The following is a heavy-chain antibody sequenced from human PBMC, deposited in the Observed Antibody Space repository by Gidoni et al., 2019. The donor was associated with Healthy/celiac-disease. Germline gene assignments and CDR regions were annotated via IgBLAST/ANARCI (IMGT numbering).Heavy chain of an antibody. CDR2: IYYSGST. Sequence: QVPLQESGPGLVKPSEALSLTCPVSGCSISSYYCSWIRQPPGKGLEWIGYIYYSGSTNYNPSLKSRVTISVDTSKNQFSLKLSSVTAADTAVYYCARGLLRGGVGPSEGLDSGNLAYYYYYGMDVWGQGTTVTVSS. V-gene: IGHV4-59*01. D-gene: IGHD3-22*01. CDR3: ARGLLRGGVGPSEGLDSGNLAYYYYYGMDV. CDR1: GCSISSYY. J-gene: IGHJ6*02.